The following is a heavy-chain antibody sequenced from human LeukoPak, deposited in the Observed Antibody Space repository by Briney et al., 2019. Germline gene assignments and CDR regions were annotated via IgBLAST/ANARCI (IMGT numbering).Heavy chain of an antibody. J-gene: IGHJ5*02. CDR2: IIPIFGTA. Sequence: SVKVSCKASGGTFSSYAISWVRQAPGQGLEWMGGIIPIFGTANYAQKFQGRVTITADESTSTAYMELSSLRSEDTAVYYCASEQQLSHGWFDPWGQGTLVTVSS. V-gene: IGHV1-69*13. CDR3: ASEQQLSHGWFDP. D-gene: IGHD6-13*01. CDR1: GGTFSSYA.